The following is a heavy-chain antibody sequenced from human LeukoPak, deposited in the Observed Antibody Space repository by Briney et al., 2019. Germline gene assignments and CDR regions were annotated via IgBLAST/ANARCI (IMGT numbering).Heavy chain of an antibody. J-gene: IGHJ4*02. CDR2: IYYSGST. CDR1: GGSISSSSYY. D-gene: IGHD4-17*01. CDR3: ARLDDGEGDY. V-gene: IGHV4-39*01. Sequence: PSETLSLTCTVSGGSISSSSYYWGWIRQPPGKGLEWIGSIYYSGSTYYNPSLKSRVTISVDTSKNQFSLQLSSVTAADKAVYYCARLDDGEGDYWGQGTLVTVSS.